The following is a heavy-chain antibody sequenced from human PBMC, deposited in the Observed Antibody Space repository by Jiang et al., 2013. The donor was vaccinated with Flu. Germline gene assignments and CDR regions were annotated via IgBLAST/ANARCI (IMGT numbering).Heavy chain of an antibody. CDR3: ARDIGDYDLEGYYGMDV. V-gene: IGHV1-69*04. J-gene: IGHJ6*01. Sequence: SGAEVKKPGSSVKVSCKASGGTFSSYAISWVRQAPGQGLEWMGRIIPILGIANYAQKFQGRVTITADKSTSTAYMELSSLRSEDTAVHYCARDIGDYDLEGYYGMDVVGPKGPRSPSPQ. CDR1: GGTFSSYA. CDR2: IIPILGIA. D-gene: IGHD3-3*01.